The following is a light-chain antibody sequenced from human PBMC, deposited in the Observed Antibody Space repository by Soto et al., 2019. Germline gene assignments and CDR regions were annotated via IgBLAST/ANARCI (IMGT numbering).Light chain of an antibody. Sequence: EIVLTQSPATLSLSPGERATLSCTASQSISSYLAWYQQKPDQAPRLLIYDASNRATGIPARFSGSESGTDFTLTISSLEPEDFAVYYCQQRSTWPFTFGPGTKVDIK. V-gene: IGKV3-11*01. J-gene: IGKJ3*01. CDR3: QQRSTWPFT. CDR1: QSISSY. CDR2: DAS.